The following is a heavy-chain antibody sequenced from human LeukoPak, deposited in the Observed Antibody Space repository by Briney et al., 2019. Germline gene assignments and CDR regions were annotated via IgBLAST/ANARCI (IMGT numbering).Heavy chain of an antibody. J-gene: IGHJ3*02. D-gene: IGHD2-15*01. V-gene: IGHV4-59*08. CDR1: GGSISSFY. Sequence: PSETLSLTCTVSGGSISSFYWSWIRQPPGKGLEWIGYIYNSESTNYNPSLKSGVTISVDTSKNQFSLMLTSVTASDTAMYYCARHCSGGTCPLSFDAFDIWGQGTMATVSS. CDR3: ARHCSGGTCPLSFDAFDI. CDR2: IYNSEST.